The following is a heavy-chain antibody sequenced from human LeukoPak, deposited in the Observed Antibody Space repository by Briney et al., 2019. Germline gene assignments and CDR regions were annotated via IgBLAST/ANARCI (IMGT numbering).Heavy chain of an antibody. J-gene: IGHJ5*02. V-gene: IGHV4-38-2*01. Sequence: SETLSLTCAVSGYSISSGYYWGWIRQPPGKGLEWIGSIYHSGSTYYNPSLKSRVTISVDTSKNQFSLKLSSVTAADTAVYYCARAGYCCGGSCYSWFDPWGQGTLVTVSS. CDR1: GYSISSGYY. CDR3: ARAGYCCGGSCYSWFDP. D-gene: IGHD2-15*01. CDR2: IYHSGST.